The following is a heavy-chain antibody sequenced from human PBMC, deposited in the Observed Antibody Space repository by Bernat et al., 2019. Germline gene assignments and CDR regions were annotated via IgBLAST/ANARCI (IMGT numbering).Heavy chain of an antibody. V-gene: IGHV3-7*01. CDR3: ARTVGIAAATYYYYGMDV. Sequence: EVQLVESGGGLVQPGGSLRLSCAASGFTFSSYWMSWVRQAPGKGLEWVANIKQDGSEKYYVDSVKGRFTISRDNAKNSLYLQMNSLRAEDTAVYYCARTVGIAAATYYYYGMDVWGQGTTVTVSS. CDR2: IKQDGSEK. D-gene: IGHD6-13*01. CDR1: GFTFSSYW. J-gene: IGHJ6*02.